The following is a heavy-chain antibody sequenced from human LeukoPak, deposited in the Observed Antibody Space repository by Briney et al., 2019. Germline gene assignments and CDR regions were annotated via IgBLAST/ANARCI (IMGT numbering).Heavy chain of an antibody. CDR2: IYRSGST. CDR3: ARGGVYYDTSAYSDY. CDR1: GYSILSGYY. V-gene: IGHV4-38-2*02. J-gene: IGHJ4*02. D-gene: IGHD3-22*01. Sequence: SETLSLTCTVSGYSILSGYYWGWIRQPPGKGLEWIGTIYRSGSTYYIPSLKSRVTISVDTSKNQFSLNLSSVTAADTAVCYCARGGVYYDTSAYSDYWGQGTLVTVSS.